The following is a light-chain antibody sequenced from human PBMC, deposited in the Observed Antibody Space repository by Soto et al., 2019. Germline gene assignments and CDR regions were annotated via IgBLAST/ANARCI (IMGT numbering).Light chain of an antibody. CDR2: DAS. V-gene: IGKV3-11*01. CDR3: QQRSNWPPPT. CDR1: QSVSSH. J-gene: IGKJ5*01. Sequence: EIVLTQSPATLSLSPWGRATLSCRASQSVSSHLAWYQQTPGHAPRLLIYDASNRATGIPARFSGSGSGTDFTLTISSLEPEDFAVYYCQQRSNWPPPTFGQGTRLEI.